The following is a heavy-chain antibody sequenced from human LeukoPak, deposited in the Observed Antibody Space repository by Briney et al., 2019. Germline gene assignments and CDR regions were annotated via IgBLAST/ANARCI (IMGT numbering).Heavy chain of an antibody. D-gene: IGHD4-17*01. CDR3: ARYGNAFDY. V-gene: IGHV3-30*02. CDR1: GFTLSRYG. Sequence: GGSLRLSCAASGFTLSRYGMHWVRQAPGRGLEWVAFIRYDGTNKHYADSVKGRFTISRDNSKHTLYLQMNSLRAEGTAVYYCARYGNAFDYWGQGTLVTISS. J-gene: IGHJ4*02. CDR2: IRYDGTNK.